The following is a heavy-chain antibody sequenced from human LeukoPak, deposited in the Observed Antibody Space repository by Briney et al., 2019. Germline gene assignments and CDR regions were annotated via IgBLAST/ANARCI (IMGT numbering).Heavy chain of an antibody. J-gene: IGHJ4*02. Sequence: SETLSLTCTVSGGSISSGANFWTWIRQPPGRGLEWIGYIQYSGSTYYNPSLKSRLTISFDTSKNQFSLKLSSVTAADTAVYYCARPSLGGFDYWGQGTLVTVSS. CDR2: IQYSGST. CDR3: ARPSLGGFDY. V-gene: IGHV4-30-4*01. D-gene: IGHD3-10*01. CDR1: GGSISSGANF.